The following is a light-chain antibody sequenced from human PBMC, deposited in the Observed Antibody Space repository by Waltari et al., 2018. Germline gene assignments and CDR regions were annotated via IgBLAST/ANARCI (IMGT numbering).Light chain of an antibody. V-gene: IGLV2-23*02. Sequence: QSALTQPASVSGSPGQSITISCTGTSSDVGQYTLVSWYQQHPGKAPKVRIYDVSKRPSGVSNRFSGSKSGNTASLTISGLQAEDEADYYCCSYVRSTWVFGGGTKLTVL. CDR3: CSYVRSTWV. J-gene: IGLJ3*02. CDR2: DVS. CDR1: SSDVGQYTL.